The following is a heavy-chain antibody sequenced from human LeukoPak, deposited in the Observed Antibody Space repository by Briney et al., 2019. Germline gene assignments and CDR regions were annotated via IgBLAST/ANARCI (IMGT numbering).Heavy chain of an antibody. Sequence: GGSLRLSCAASGFTFSSYVMHWVRQAPGKGLEWVALISNDGSSKYYADSVKGRFTISRDNSKNTLYLQMSSLRTEDTAVYYCARGGSDWYNGDYWGQGTLVAVSS. CDR3: ARGGSDWYNGDY. CDR1: GFTFSSYV. J-gene: IGHJ4*02. D-gene: IGHD6-19*01. V-gene: IGHV3-30-3*01. CDR2: ISNDGSSK.